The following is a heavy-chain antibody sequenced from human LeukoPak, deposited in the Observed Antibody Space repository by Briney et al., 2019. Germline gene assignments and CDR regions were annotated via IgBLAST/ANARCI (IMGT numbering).Heavy chain of an antibody. D-gene: IGHD4-23*01. Sequence: GGSLRLSCAASGFTFSSYGMSWVRQAPGKGLEWVSAISGSGGSTYYADSVKGRFTISRDNSKNTLYLQMNSLRVDDTDTAVYYCARGWQPLGYFDYWGQGTLVTVSS. CDR2: ISGSGGST. J-gene: IGHJ4*02. CDR1: GFTFSSYG. V-gene: IGHV3-23*01. CDR3: ARGWQPLGYFDY.